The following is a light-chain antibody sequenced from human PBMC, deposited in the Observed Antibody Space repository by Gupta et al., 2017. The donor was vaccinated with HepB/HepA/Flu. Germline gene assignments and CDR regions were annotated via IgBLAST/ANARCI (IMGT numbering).Light chain of an antibody. CDR1: QSFTRGY. CDR2: VAS. J-gene: IGKJ4*01. CDR3: QHYDYSIPLS. V-gene: IGKV3-20*01. Sequence: PGERATLSCRASQSFTRGYLAWYQQKPGQAPRLLIYVASSRAAGIPDRFSGSESGTDFTLTINRLEPEDFAVYYCQHYDYSIPLSFGGGTKVEMK.